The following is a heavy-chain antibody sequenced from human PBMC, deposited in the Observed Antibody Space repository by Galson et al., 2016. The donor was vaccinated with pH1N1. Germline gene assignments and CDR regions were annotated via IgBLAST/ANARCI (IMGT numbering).Heavy chain of an antibody. Sequence: SLRLSCAASGLAFRGNGMGWFRQAPGKGLEWVSTISSSGDNTHYADSVKGRFTISRDNSKHTLSLQMNGLRAEDTAVYYCVTDVFCSDGTCYMFDYWGQGTRVIVSS. CDR3: VTDVFCSDGTCYMFDY. J-gene: IGHJ4*02. CDR1: GLAFRGNG. D-gene: IGHD2-15*01. V-gene: IGHV3-23*01. CDR2: ISSSGDNT.